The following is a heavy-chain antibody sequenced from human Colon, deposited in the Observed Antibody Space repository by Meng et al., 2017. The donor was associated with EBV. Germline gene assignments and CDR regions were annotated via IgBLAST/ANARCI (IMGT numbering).Heavy chain of an antibody. CDR1: GGSISNGGYY. J-gene: IGHJ4*02. V-gene: IGHV4-30-4*01. CDR3: AREENTSGWYYH. CDR2: IYYSGST. D-gene: IGHD6-13*01. Sequence: LQRSGPGLVKPSHTLALLSTVFGGSISNGGYYWSWIRQPPGKGLEWIGYIYYSGSTYFNPSLKSRSFMSVVTSKNQFSLSLNSVTAADTAVYYCAREENTSGWYYHWGQGTLVTVSS.